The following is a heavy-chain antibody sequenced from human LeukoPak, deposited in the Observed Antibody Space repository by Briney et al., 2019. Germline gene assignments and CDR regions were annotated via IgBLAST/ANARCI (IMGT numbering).Heavy chain of an antibody. D-gene: IGHD3-10*01. CDR1: GFTFSNAW. CDR2: INVKSDGATT. Sequence: PGGSLRLSCAASGFTFSNAWLSWVRQAPGTGLEWVGRINVKSDGATTAYAAPLKGRFTIPRDGSVNTLFLQMDSLKTEDTAVYYCTRYGSGASDSWGQGTLVTVSS. V-gene: IGHV3-15*01. CDR3: TRYGSGASDS. J-gene: IGHJ4*02.